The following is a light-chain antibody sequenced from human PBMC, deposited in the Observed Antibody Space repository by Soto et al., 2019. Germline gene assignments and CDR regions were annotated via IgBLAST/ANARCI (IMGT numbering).Light chain of an antibody. J-gene: IGKJ1*01. CDR3: QQYNSYSPAT. CDR1: QTISSW. Sequence: DIQMTQSPSTLSGSVGDRVTITCRASQTISSWLAWYQQKPDKAPKLLIYKASTLKSGVPSRFSGSGSGTEFTLNISSLQPDDFATYYRQQYNSYSPATFGQGTKVDIK. V-gene: IGKV1-5*03. CDR2: KAS.